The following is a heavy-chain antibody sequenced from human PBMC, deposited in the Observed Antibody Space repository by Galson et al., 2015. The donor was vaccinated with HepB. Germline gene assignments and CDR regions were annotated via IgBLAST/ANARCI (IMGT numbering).Heavy chain of an antibody. CDR1: GGSISSSSYY. V-gene: IGHV4-39*01. Sequence: SETLSLTCTVSGGSISSSSYYWGWIRQPPGKGLEWIGSIYYSGSTYYNPSLKSRVTISVDTSKNQFSLKLSSVTAADTAVYYCASNWYNQLPGGKRDYYYGMDVWGQGTTVTVSS. D-gene: IGHD1-14*01. CDR3: ASNWYNQLPGGKRDYYYGMDV. CDR2: IYYSGST. J-gene: IGHJ6*02.